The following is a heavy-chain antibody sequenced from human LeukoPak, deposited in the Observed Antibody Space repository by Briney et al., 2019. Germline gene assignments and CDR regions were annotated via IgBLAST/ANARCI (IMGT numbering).Heavy chain of an antibody. D-gene: IGHD3-22*01. CDR3: ARERALTGDYYDSTEPFDY. J-gene: IGHJ4*02. Sequence: SETLSLTCTVSGGSISSSSYYWGWIRQPPGKGLEWIGSIYYSGSTYYNPSLKSRVTISVDTSKNQFSLKLSSVTAADTAVYYCARERALTGDYYDSTEPFDYWGQGTLVTVSS. CDR1: GGSISSSSYY. V-gene: IGHV4-39*07. CDR2: IYYSGST.